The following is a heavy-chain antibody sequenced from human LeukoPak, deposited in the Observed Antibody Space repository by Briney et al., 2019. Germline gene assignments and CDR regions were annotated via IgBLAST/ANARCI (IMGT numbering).Heavy chain of an antibody. V-gene: IGHV3-23*01. Sequence: GGSLRLSFAASGFTFGNYAMSWVRQAPGTGLEWVSTISSTGGSTYYADSVKGRFTISRDNSKKALYLHMNSLRAEDTAVYYCAISVVVNAVPSALRDYWGQGTLVTVSS. CDR2: ISSTGGST. J-gene: IGHJ4*02. D-gene: IGHD2-21*01. CDR1: GFTFGNYA. CDR3: AISVVVNAVPSALRDY.